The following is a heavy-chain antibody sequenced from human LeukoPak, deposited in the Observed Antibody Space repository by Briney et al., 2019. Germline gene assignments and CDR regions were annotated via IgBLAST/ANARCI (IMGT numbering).Heavy chain of an antibody. V-gene: IGHV4-34*01. CDR1: GGSFSGYY. CDR2: INHSGST. D-gene: IGHD2-15*01. CDR3: AIHRRVVAATGFEVSDY. J-gene: IGHJ4*02. Sequence: SETLSLTCAVYGGSFSGYYWSWIRQPPGKGLEWIGEINHSGSTNYNPSLKSRVTISVDTSKNQFSLKLSSVTAADTAVYYCAIHRRVVAATGFEVSDYWGQGTLVTVSS.